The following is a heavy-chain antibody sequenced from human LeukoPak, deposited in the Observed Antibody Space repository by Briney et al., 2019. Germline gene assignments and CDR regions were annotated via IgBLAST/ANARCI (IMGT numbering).Heavy chain of an antibody. CDR3: ARERNIAAVCYMDV. Sequence: SVKVSCKASGGTFSSYPISWVRQAPGQGLEWMGGIIPIFGTTNYAQKFQGRVTITADKSTSTAYMELSSLRSEDTAVYYCARERNIAAVCYMDVWGKGTTVTVSS. V-gene: IGHV1-69*06. J-gene: IGHJ6*03. CDR1: GGTFSSYP. D-gene: IGHD6-13*01. CDR2: IIPIFGTT.